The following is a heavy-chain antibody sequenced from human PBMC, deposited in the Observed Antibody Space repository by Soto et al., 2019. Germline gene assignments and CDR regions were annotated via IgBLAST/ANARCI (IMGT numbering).Heavy chain of an antibody. CDR2: IYYSGST. CDR1: GGSISSYY. V-gene: IGHV4-59*01. Sequence: SETLSLTSTVSGGSISSYYWSWIRQPPGKGLEWIGYIYYSGSTNYNPSLKSRVTISVDTSKNQFSLKLSSVTAADTAVYYCAREGYDFWSGPSNLGHCYYYMDVWGKGTTVTVSS. CDR3: AREGYDFWSGPSNLGHCYYYMDV. D-gene: IGHD3-3*01. J-gene: IGHJ6*03.